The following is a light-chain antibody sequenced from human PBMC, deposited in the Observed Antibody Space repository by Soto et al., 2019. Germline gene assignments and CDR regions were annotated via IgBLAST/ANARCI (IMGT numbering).Light chain of an antibody. V-gene: IGLV1-44*01. CDR2: NNN. J-gene: IGLJ2*01. Sequence: QSVLTQPPSASGTPGQRVTISCSGSSSNIGSNTVNWYQQLPGTAPQLLIFNNNQRPSGVPDRFSGSKSSTSASLAISGLQSDDEADYYCAAWDDSLNGQVVFGGGTKLTVL. CDR3: AAWDDSLNGQVV. CDR1: SSNIGSNT.